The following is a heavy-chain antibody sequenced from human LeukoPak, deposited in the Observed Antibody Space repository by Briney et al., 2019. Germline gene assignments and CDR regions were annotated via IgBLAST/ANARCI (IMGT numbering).Heavy chain of an antibody. CDR1: GFTFSSYA. D-gene: IGHD4-17*01. J-gene: IGHJ3*02. V-gene: IGHV3-30-3*01. Sequence: GGSLRLSCAASGFTFSSYAMHWVRQAPGKGLEWVAVISYDGSNKYYADSVKGRFTISRDNAKNSLYLQMNSLRVEDTAVYYCARADYGADDALDIWGQGTMVTVSS. CDR3: ARADYGADDALDI. CDR2: ISYDGSNK.